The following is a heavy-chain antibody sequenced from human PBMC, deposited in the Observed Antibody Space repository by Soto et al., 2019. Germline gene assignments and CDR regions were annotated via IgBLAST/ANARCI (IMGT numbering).Heavy chain of an antibody. CDR2: IHYSGST. CDR1: GGSITSYY. V-gene: IGHV4-59*01. J-gene: IGHJ4*02. D-gene: IGHD3-22*01. CDR3: ARHYYDASGLDY. Sequence: PSETLSLTCTVSGGSITSYYWSWIRQPPGKGLEWIGYIHYSGSTNYNPSLKRRVTISGDTSKNQLSLNLSSVTAADTAVYYCARHYYDASGLDYWGQGTLVTVSS.